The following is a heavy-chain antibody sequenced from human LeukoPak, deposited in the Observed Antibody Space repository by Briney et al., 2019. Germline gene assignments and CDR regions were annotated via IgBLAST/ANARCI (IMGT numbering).Heavy chain of an antibody. Sequence: GGSLRLSCAASGFTFSSYAMSWVRQAPGKGLEWVSAISGSGGSTYYADSVKGRFTISRDNSKNTLYLQMNSLRAEDTAVYYCAKGIAVAGRSPYDYWGQGTLVTVSS. D-gene: IGHD6-19*01. J-gene: IGHJ4*02. CDR2: ISGSGGST. CDR3: AKGIAVAGRSPYDY. V-gene: IGHV3-23*01. CDR1: GFTFSSYA.